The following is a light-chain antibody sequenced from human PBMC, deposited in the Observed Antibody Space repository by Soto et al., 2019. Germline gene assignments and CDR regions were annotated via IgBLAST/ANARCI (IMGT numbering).Light chain of an antibody. CDR2: AAS. CDR3: QKYNSAHTWT. J-gene: IGKJ1*01. Sequence: DIPMTQSPSSLSASVGDRVTITCRASQGISNYLAWYQQKLGKVPKLLIYAASTLQSGVPSRFSGSGSGTDFTLTISSLQPEDVATYYCQKYNSAHTWTFGQGTKVEIK. V-gene: IGKV1-27*01. CDR1: QGISNY.